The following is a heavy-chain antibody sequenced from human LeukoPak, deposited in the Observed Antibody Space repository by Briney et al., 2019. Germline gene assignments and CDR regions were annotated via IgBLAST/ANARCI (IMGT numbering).Heavy chain of an antibody. V-gene: IGHV3-23*01. CDR3: AKDGPGRVVVSYYFDY. J-gene: IGHJ4*02. D-gene: IGHD2-2*01. CDR2: ISGSGGST. CDR1: GFTFSSYA. Sequence: EGSLRLSCAASGFTFSSYAMSWVRQAPGKGLEWVSAISGSGGSTYYADSVKGRFTISRDNSKNTLYLQMNSLRAEDTAVYYCAKDGPGRVVVSYYFDYWGQGTLVTVSS.